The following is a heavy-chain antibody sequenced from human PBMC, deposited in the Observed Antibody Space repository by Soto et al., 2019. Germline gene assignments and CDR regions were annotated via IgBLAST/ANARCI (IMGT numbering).Heavy chain of an antibody. J-gene: IGHJ4*02. Sequence: EVQLVESGGGLVQPGGSLRLSCAASGFTFSSYWMSWVRQAPGKGLEWVANIKQDGSEKYYVDSVKGRFTISRENDKNSLYLQMNSLRAEDTAVYYCARERGGGYYDSSGYYYLFDYCGQGTLFTVSS. CDR1: GFTFSSYW. CDR2: IKQDGSEK. CDR3: ARERGGGYYDSSGYYYLFDY. D-gene: IGHD3-22*01. V-gene: IGHV3-7*01.